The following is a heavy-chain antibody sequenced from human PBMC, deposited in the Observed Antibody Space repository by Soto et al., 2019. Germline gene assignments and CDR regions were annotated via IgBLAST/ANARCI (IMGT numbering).Heavy chain of an antibody. CDR3: ARGYSSGWSFPST. CDR2: INHSGST. J-gene: IGHJ5*02. CDR1: GGSFSGYY. D-gene: IGHD6-19*01. V-gene: IGHV4-34*01. Sequence: QVQLQQWGAGLLKPSETLSLTCAVYGGSFSGYYWSWIRQPPGKGLEWIGEINHSGSTNYNPSLKSRVTISVDTSKNQCSLKLSSVTAADTAVYYCARGYSSGWSFPSTWGQGTLVTVSS.